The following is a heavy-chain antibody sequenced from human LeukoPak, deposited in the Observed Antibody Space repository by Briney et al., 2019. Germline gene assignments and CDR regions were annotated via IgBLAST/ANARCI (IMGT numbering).Heavy chain of an antibody. V-gene: IGHV3-53*01. D-gene: IGHD2-2*01. Sequence: PGGSLRLSCAASGFTVSSNYMSWVRQAPGKGLEWVSVIYSGGSTYYADSVKGQFTISRDNSKNTLYLQMNSLRAEDTAVYYCARESTSWYFDLWGRGTLVTVSS. CDR3: ARESTSWYFDL. J-gene: IGHJ2*01. CDR1: GFTVSSNY. CDR2: IYSGGST.